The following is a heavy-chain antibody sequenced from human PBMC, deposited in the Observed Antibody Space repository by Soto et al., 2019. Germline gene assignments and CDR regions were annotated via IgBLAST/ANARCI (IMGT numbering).Heavy chain of an antibody. V-gene: IGHV4-59*01. D-gene: IGHD4-17*01. CDR2: IYYSGST. CDR1: GGSISSYY. J-gene: IGHJ4*02. Sequence: SETLSLTCTVSGGSISSYYWSWIRQPPGKGLEWIGYIYYSGSTNYNPSLKSRVTISVDTSKNQFSLKLSSVTAADTAVYYCARGEEGDYGIRDFDYWGQGTLVTVSS. CDR3: ARGEEGDYGIRDFDY.